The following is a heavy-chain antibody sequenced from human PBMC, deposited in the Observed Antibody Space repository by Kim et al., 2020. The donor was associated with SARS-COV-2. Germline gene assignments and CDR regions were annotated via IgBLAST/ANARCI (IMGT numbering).Heavy chain of an antibody. J-gene: IGHJ4*02. V-gene: IGHV3-15*01. CDR1: GFTFDTAW. CDR2: IMANIDGGTT. CDR3: TRYCTNNECFESIAGDQY. D-gene: IGHD2-8*01. Sequence: GGSLRLSCGASGFTFDTAWMTWVRQSPGRGLECIGRIMANIDGGTTASVAAVHARSTISRDDSLNTFFLQLTNLQIEDTGVYYCTRYCTNNECFESIAGDQYWGQGILVTVSP.